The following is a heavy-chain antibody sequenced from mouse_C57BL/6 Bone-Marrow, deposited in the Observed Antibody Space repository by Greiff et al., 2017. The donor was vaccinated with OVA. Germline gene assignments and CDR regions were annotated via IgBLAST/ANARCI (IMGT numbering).Heavy chain of an antibody. D-gene: IGHD2-3*01. J-gene: IGHJ3*01. V-gene: IGHV1-76*01. Sequence: LQESGAELVRPGASVKLSCKASGYTFTDYYINWVKQRPGQGLEWIARIYPGSGNTYYNEKFKGKATLTAEKSSSTAYMQLSSLTSEDSAVYFCARERGYDGYSFAYWGQGTLVTVSA. CDR1: GYTFTDYY. CDR2: IYPGSGNT. CDR3: ARERGYDGYSFAY.